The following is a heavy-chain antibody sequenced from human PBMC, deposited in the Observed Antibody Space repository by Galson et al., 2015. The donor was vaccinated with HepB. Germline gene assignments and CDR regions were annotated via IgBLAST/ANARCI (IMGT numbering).Heavy chain of an antibody. Sequence: SLRLSCAASGFTFSNYGMNWVRQAPGKGLEWVSYITSTSSTIYHADSVKGRFTMSRDNAKNSLYLRMDSLRDEDTAVYYCARDQLGYCSAKTCYNSHAFDIWGRGTMVTVSS. CDR3: ARDQLGYCSAKTCYNSHAFDI. D-gene: IGHD2-2*02. CDR2: ITSTSSTI. J-gene: IGHJ3*02. CDR1: GFTFSNYG. V-gene: IGHV3-48*02.